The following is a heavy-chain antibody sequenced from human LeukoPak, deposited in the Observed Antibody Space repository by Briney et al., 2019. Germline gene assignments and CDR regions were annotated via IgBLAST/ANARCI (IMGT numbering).Heavy chain of an antibody. Sequence: ASVKVSCKASGGTFSSYAISWVRQAPGQGLEWMGGTIPIFGTANYAQKFQGRVTITADESTSTAYMELSSLRSEDTAVYYCARDRRPYCSGGSCYETHWGQGTLVTVSS. CDR1: GGTFSSYA. D-gene: IGHD2-15*01. J-gene: IGHJ4*02. V-gene: IGHV1-69*13. CDR2: TIPIFGTA. CDR3: ARDRRPYCSGGSCYETH.